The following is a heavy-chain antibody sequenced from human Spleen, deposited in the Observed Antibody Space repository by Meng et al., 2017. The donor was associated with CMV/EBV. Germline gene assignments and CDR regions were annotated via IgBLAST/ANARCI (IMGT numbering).Heavy chain of an antibody. D-gene: IGHD2-2*01. CDR3: AKGIALVQAAMWAYYYYGMDV. CDR2: KRYDGSNK. J-gene: IGHJ6*02. V-gene: IGHV3-30*02. Sequence: YGMDGGRQEQGKGREGVAVKRYDGSNKYDEDEVKGRLTISRDNYKNTLYLQMNSLRAEDTAVDDCAKGIALVQAAMWAYYYYGMDVWGQGTTVTVSS. CDR1: YG.